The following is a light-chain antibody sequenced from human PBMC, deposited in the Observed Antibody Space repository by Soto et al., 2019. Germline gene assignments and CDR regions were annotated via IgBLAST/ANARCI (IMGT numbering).Light chain of an antibody. CDR3: QKYNSAPRT. CDR1: QGISNY. CDR2: AAS. J-gene: IGKJ1*01. V-gene: IGKV1-27*01. Sequence: DIQMTQSPSSLSASVGDRVTITCRASQGISNYLAWYQQKPGKVPKLQIYAASTLQSGVPPRFSGSGFGTDFTLTISSLQPEDVATYYCQKYNSAPRTFGQGTKVEIK.